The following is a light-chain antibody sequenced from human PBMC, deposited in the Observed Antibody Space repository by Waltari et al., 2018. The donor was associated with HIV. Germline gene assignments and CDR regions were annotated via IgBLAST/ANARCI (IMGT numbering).Light chain of an antibody. CDR1: SSHVGSYNR. CDR2: EVT. CDR3: SSYSSSSTWV. J-gene: IGLJ3*02. V-gene: IGLV2-18*02. Sequence: QSTLTQPPSVSGSPGQSVTISCTGTSSHVGSYNRVSWYQQPPGTAPKLVIYEVTNRPSGVPDRFSGSKSGNTASLTISGLQAEDEAHYYCSSYSSSSTWVFGGGTKLTVL.